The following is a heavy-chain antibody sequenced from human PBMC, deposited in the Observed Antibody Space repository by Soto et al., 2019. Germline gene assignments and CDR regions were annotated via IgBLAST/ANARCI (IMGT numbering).Heavy chain of an antibody. CDR1: GYTFTSYY. D-gene: IGHD1-26*01. J-gene: IGHJ4*02. V-gene: IGHV1-46*01. CDR2: INPSGGST. CDR3: ARDRMGARFDY. Sequence: ASVKVSCKASGYTFTSYYMHWVRQAPGQGLEWMGIINPSGGSTSYAQKFQGRVTMTRDTSTSTVYMELSSLRSEDTGVYYCARDRMGARFDYWGQGTLVTVSS.